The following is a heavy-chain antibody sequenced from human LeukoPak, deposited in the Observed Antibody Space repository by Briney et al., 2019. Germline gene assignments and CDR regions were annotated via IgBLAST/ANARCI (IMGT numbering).Heavy chain of an antibody. D-gene: IGHD3-22*01. J-gene: IGHJ4*02. CDR1: GGSFSGYY. CDR2: INHSGST. CDR3: ARDSSYYDSSGYYLTFDY. Sequence: SETLSLTCAVYGGSFSGYYWSWIRQPPGKGLEWIGEINHSGSTNYNPSLKSRVTISVDTSKNQFSLKLSSVTAADTAVYYCARDSSYYDSSGYYLTFDYWGQGTLVTVSS. V-gene: IGHV4-34*01.